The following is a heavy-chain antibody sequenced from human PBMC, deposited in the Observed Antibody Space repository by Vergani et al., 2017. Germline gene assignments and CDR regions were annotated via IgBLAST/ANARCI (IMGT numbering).Heavy chain of an antibody. Sequence: LPLLESGGGLVQSGGSLRLSCAASGFTFSSYAMHWVRQAPGKGLEWVAVISYDGSNKYYADSVKGRFTISRDNSKNTLYLQMNSLRVEDTAVYYCARAYGRYDWFDYWGQRTLVTVSS. J-gene: IGHJ4*01. CDR2: ISYDGSNK. CDR3: ARAYGRYDWFDY. CDR1: GFTFSSYA. V-gene: IGHV3-30-3*01. D-gene: IGHD1-20*01.